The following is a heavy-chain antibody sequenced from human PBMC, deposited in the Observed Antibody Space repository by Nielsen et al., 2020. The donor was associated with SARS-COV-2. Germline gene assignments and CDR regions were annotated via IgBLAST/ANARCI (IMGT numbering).Heavy chain of an antibody. D-gene: IGHD1-26*01. Sequence: WIRQPPGKGLEWIGYIYYSGSTYYNPSLKSRVTISVDTSKNQFSLKLSSVTAADTAVYYCARAWVDYYYGMDVWGQGTTVTVSS. CDR3: ARAWVDYYYGMDV. V-gene: IGHV4-31*02. CDR2: IYYSGST. J-gene: IGHJ6*02.